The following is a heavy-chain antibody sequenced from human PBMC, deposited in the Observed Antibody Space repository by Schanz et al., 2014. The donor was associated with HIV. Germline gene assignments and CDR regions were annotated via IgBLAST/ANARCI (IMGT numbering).Heavy chain of an antibody. CDR2: IWYDGSSK. CDR1: GFIFSSYG. J-gene: IGHJ6*02. D-gene: IGHD5-18*01. V-gene: IGHV3-33*01. CDR3: ARDNSFGYSYYGMDV. Sequence: QVQLVDSGGGVVQPGRSLRLSCAASGFIFSSYGMHWVHQAPGKGLEWVALIWYDGSSKYYADSVKGRFTISRDNSKNTLYLQMNSLRAEDTAVYYCARDNSFGYSYYGMDVWGQGTTVTVSS.